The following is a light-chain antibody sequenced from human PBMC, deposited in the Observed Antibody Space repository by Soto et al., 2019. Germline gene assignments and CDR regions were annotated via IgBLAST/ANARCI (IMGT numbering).Light chain of an antibody. CDR2: DAS. CDR3: QQLSRYPLT. V-gene: IGKV1-5*01. CDR1: QNINNW. J-gene: IGKJ4*01. Sequence: DIQMTQSPSTLSASIGDRVSITCRASQNINNWIAWYQQKPGKAPKFLIYDASTLESGVPSRFSGSGSETELSLTIRALQPEDFATYYCQQLSRYPLTFGGGTKVDI.